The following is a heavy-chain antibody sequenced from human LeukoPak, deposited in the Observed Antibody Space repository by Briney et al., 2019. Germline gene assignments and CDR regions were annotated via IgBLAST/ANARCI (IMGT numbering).Heavy chain of an antibody. CDR2: ISYDGSIN. J-gene: IGHJ6*02. V-gene: IGHV3-30*18. D-gene: IGHD2-15*01. CDR3: AKEGVVVAATIHYYGMDV. CDR1: GFTFSSYG. Sequence: GGSLRLSCAGSGFTFSSYGMHGVRQAPGKGLEGVAVISYDGSINYYADSAKGRFTISRDNSKNTLYLQMNSVRAEDTAVYYCAKEGVVVAATIHYYGMDVWGQGTTVTVSS.